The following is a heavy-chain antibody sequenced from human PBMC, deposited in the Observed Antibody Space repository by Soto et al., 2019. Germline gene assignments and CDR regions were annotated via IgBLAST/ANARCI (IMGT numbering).Heavy chain of an antibody. V-gene: IGHV4-39*01. Sequence: SLTWPFSGSTIMFHICYSPRIRPPPGKGLEWIGSSYYSGTTYFNPSLKSRATISVDTSKNQFSLRLTSVTAADTAIYYCTRRYNWNDNYFDPWGPRALVTVSS. D-gene: IGHD1-20*01. CDR3: TRRYNWNDNYFDP. J-gene: IGHJ5*02. CDR2: SYYSGTT. CDR1: GSTIMFHICY.